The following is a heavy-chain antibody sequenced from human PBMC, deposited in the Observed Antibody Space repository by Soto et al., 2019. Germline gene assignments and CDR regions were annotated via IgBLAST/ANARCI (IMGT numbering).Heavy chain of an antibody. Sequence: GGSLRLSCAASGFTFSSYGVHWVRKAPGKGLEWVAVIWYDGSNKYYADSVKGRFTISRDNSKNTLYLQMNSLRAEDTAVYYCARDYNEEYCSGGSCYGYYYYMDVWGKGTTVTVSS. D-gene: IGHD2-15*01. CDR2: IWYDGSNK. J-gene: IGHJ6*03. V-gene: IGHV3-33*01. CDR3: ARDYNEEYCSGGSCYGYYYYMDV. CDR1: GFTFSSYG.